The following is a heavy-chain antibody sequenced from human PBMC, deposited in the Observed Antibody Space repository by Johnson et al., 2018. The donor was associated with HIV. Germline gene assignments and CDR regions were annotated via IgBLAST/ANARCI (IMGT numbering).Heavy chain of an antibody. J-gene: IGHJ3*02. V-gene: IGHV3-66*02. Sequence: VQLVESGGGLVQPGGSLRLSCAASGITVGTNYMSWVRQAPGKGLEWVSVIYSGGSIGYADSVKGRFTISRDNAKNSLYLQMNSLRAEDTALYYCAQKAVAGTFTDAFDIWGQGTMVTVSS. D-gene: IGHD6-19*01. CDR2: IYSGGSI. CDR1: GITVGTNY. CDR3: AQKAVAGTFTDAFDI.